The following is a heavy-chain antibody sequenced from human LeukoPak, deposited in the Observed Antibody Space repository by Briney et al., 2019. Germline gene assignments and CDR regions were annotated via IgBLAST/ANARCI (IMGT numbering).Heavy chain of an antibody. V-gene: IGHV4-59*12. CDR3: ARVSKGDSSSWNFDY. CDR2: IYYSGST. J-gene: IGHJ4*02. CDR1: GGSIATYY. D-gene: IGHD6-6*01. Sequence: SETLSLTCTVSGGSIATYYWSWIRQPPGKELEWIGSIYYSGSTYYNPPLKSRVTISIDTSKNQFSLKMSSVAAADTAVYYCARVSKGDSSSWNFDYWGQGTLVTVSS.